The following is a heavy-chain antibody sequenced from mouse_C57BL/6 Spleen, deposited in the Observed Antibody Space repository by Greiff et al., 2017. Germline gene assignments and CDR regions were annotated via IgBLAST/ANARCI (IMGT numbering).Heavy chain of an antibody. V-gene: IGHV1-42*01. J-gene: IGHJ2*01. Sequence: VQLQQSVPELVKPGASVKISCKASGYSFTGYYMNWVKQSPEKSLEWIGEINPSTGGTTYNQKFKAKATLTVDKSSSTAYMQLKSLTSEDSAVYYCARPGNYLDYWGQGTTLTVSS. CDR2: INPSTGGT. CDR1: GYSFTGYY. CDR3: ARPGNYLDY.